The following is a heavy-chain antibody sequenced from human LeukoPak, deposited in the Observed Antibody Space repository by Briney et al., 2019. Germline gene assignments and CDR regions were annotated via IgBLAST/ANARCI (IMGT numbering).Heavy chain of an antibody. V-gene: IGHV1-8*02. CDR1: GYTFSNYA. CDR2: MNPNSGNT. D-gene: IGHD1-14*01. CDR3: ARNRHGTNWFDP. J-gene: IGHJ5*02. Sequence: ASVKVSCKASGYTFSNYAMNWVRQAPGQGLEWMGWMNPNSGNTGYAQKFQGRVTMTRNTSISTAYMELSSLRSGDTAVYYCARNRHGTNWFDPWGQGTLVTVSS.